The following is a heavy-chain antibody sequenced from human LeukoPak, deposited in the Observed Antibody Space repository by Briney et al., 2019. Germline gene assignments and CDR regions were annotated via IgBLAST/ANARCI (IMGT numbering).Heavy chain of an antibody. Sequence: PSETLSLTCAVPGYSIISGYFWGWIRQPPGKGLEWIGTIYHSGSTYYNPSLKSRVTISVDTSKNQFSLKLSSVTAADTAVYFCAKSGYDYPPYFDYWGQGTLVTVSS. CDR2: IYHSGST. J-gene: IGHJ4*02. D-gene: IGHD5-12*01. CDR3: AKSGYDYPPYFDY. CDR1: GYSIISGYF. V-gene: IGHV4-38-2*01.